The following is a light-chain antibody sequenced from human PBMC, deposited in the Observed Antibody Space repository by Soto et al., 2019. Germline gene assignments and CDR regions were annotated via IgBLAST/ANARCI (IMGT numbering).Light chain of an antibody. Sequence: QSVLAQPPSVSGAPGQKVTISCTGSSSDIGAGYDLHWYQQLPGTAPKLLLYGNNDRPSGVPDRFSGSKSGTSASLAITGLQAEDEAYYYCQSYDSSLSPYVFGTGTKVAVL. CDR2: GNN. J-gene: IGLJ1*01. V-gene: IGLV1-40*01. CDR3: QSYDSSLSPYV. CDR1: SSDIGAGYD.